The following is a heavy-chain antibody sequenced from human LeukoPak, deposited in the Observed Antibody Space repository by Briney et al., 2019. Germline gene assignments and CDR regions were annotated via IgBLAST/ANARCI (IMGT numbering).Heavy chain of an antibody. CDR3: ARHEGSGWYYFDY. Sequence: SETLSLTCTVSGGSISSYYWSWLRQPPGKGLEWIGYIYYSGSTNYNPSLKSRVTISVDTSENQFSLKLSSVTAADTAVYYCARHEGSGWYYFDYWGQGTLVTVSS. J-gene: IGHJ4*02. CDR2: IYYSGST. D-gene: IGHD6-19*01. V-gene: IGHV4-59*08. CDR1: GGSISSYY.